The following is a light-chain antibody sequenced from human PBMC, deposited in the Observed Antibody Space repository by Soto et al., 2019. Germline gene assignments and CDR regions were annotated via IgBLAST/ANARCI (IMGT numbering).Light chain of an antibody. CDR3: SSYAASNNCSLV. CDR1: SSDVGGYNY. Sequence: QSALTQPPSASGSPGQSVTISCTGTSSDVGGYNYVSWYQQYPGRAPKLMISEVTNRPSGVPDRFSGSKSGNTASLTVSGLQAEDEAEYDCSSYAASNNCSLVFGGGTKLTVL. V-gene: IGLV2-8*01. J-gene: IGLJ3*02. CDR2: EVT.